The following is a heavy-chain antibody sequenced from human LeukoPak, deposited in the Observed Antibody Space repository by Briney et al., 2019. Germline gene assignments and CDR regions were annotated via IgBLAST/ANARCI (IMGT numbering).Heavy chain of an antibody. D-gene: IGHD1-26*01. Sequence: SETLSLTCAVSGGSISSSNWWSWFRQPPGKEREGIGEIYHSGGTTYNPPLKSRITISVDKSKNQFSLKMRSVTPAATAVYYCVRYGDTSGDYWGQGTLVTVSS. J-gene: IGHJ4*02. CDR3: VRYGDTSGDY. CDR1: GGSISSSNW. CDR2: IYHSGGT. V-gene: IGHV4-4*02.